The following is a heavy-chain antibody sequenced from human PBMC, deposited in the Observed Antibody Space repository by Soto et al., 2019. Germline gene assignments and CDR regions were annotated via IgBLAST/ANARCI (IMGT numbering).Heavy chain of an antibody. V-gene: IGHV3-23*01. CDR3: AGPGYSSQDY. D-gene: IGHD5-18*01. Sequence: EVQLLESGGGLVQPGGSLRLSCAASGFTFSSFALSWVRQAPGKGLEWVSAIGGSGGDADYADSVKGRFTISRDNSKNTLFLQMNSLRAEDTAVDYCAGPGYSSQDYWGQGTLVTVSA. CDR2: IGGSGGDA. CDR1: GFTFSSFA. J-gene: IGHJ4*02.